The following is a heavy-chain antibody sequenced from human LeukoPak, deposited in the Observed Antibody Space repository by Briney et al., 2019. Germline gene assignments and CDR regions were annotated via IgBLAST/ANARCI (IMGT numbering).Heavy chain of an antibody. V-gene: IGHV3-30-3*01. D-gene: IGHD2-15*01. Sequence: GGSLRLSCAASGFTVSSNYMSWVRQAPGKGLEWVAVISYDGSNKYYADSVKGRFTISRDNSKNTLYLQMNSLRAEDTAVYYCARDPTQRYCSGGSCYRYYFDYWGQGTLVTVYS. J-gene: IGHJ4*02. CDR1: GFTVSSNY. CDR2: ISYDGSNK. CDR3: ARDPTQRYCSGGSCYRYYFDY.